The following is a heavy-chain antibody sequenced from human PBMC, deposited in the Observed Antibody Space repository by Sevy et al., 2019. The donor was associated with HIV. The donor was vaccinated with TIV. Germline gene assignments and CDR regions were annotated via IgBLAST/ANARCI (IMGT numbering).Heavy chain of an antibody. D-gene: IGHD3-3*01. CDR3: ARRGSITIFGVVIPAYGMDV. CDR1: GYTFTSYD. J-gene: IGHJ6*02. V-gene: IGHV1-8*01. Sequence: ASVKVSCKASGYTFTSYDINWVRQATGQGLEWMGWMNPNSGNTGYAQKFQGRVTMTRNTSISTAYMELSSLRSEDTAVYYCARRGSITIFGVVIPAYGMDVWAKGPRSPSP. CDR2: MNPNSGNT.